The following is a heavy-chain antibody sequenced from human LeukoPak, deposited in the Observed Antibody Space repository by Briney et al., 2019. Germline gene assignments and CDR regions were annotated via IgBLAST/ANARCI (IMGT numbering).Heavy chain of an antibody. CDR3: ASGYPDPYYFDY. Sequence: SETLSLTCAVYGGSFSGYYWSWIRQPPGKGLEWIGEINHSGSTNYNPSLKSRVTISVDTSKNQFSLNLSSVTAADTAVYYCASGYPDPYYFDYWGQGTLVTVSS. J-gene: IGHJ4*02. D-gene: IGHD1-14*01. V-gene: IGHV4-34*01. CDR1: GGSFSGYY. CDR2: INHSGST.